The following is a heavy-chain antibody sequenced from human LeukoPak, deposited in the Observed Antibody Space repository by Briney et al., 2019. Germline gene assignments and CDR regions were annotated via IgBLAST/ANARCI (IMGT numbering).Heavy chain of an antibody. V-gene: IGHV4-59*01. CDR3: ARGGYCSGGSCYFSWFDP. D-gene: IGHD2-15*01. Sequence: SETLSLTCTVSGGSISSYYWSWIRQPPGKGLEWIGYIYYSGSTNYNPSLKSRVTISLDTSKNQFSLKLSSVTAADPAVYYCARGGYCSGGSCYFSWFDPWGQGTLVTVSS. J-gene: IGHJ5*02. CDR1: GGSISSYY. CDR2: IYYSGST.